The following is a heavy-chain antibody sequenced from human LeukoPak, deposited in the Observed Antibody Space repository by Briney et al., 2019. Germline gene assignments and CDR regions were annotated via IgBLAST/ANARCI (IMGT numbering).Heavy chain of an antibody. V-gene: IGHV3-23*01. CDR2: ISGSGGST. J-gene: IGHJ4*02. D-gene: IGHD3-9*01. Sequence: GGSLRLSCTASGFTFSSYAMSWVRQAPGKGLEWVSAISGSGGSTYYADSVKGRFTISRDNSKNTLYLQMNSLRAEDTAVYYCAKDPSRALYYDILTGYGNYFDYWGQGTLVTVSS. CDR3: AKDPSRALYYDILTGYGNYFDY. CDR1: GFTFSSYA.